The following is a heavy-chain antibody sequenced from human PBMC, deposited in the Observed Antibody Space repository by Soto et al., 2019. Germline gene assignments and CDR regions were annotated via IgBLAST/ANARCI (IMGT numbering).Heavy chain of an antibody. V-gene: IGHV1-69*02. Sequence: QVQLVQSGAEVKKPGSSVKVSCKASGGTFSSYPISWVRQAPGQGLEWMGRIIPILGIANYAQKFQGRVTITADKSTSTAYMELSSLRSEDTAVYYCASPRQDIVVVPAAGAEYFQHWGQGTLVTVSS. CDR1: GGTFSSYP. CDR3: ASPRQDIVVVPAAGAEYFQH. J-gene: IGHJ1*01. CDR2: IIPILGIA. D-gene: IGHD2-2*01.